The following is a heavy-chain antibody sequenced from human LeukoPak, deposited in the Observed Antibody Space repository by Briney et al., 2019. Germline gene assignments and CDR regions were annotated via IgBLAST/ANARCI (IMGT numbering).Heavy chain of an antibody. V-gene: IGHV3-21*01. D-gene: IGHD2/OR15-2a*01. CDR2: ISSSSNFI. CDR1: VYTLSGIS. J-gene: IGHJ2*01. Sequence: GGSLRLSCIPSVYTLSGISLNAVRQAPGKGLEWVSSISSSSNFIYYADSVKGRFTISRDNAKISLYLQMNSLRAEDTAVYYCARSNSDTRSRYEYFDLWGRGTLVTVSS. CDR3: ARSNSDTRSRYEYFDL.